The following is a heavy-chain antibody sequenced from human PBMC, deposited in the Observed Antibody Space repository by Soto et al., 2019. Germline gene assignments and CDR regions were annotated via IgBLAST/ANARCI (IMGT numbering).Heavy chain of an antibody. D-gene: IGHD3-10*01. CDR3: AKDWVLGAIIYYFDY. Sequence: GGSLRLSCAASGFTFSSYAMSWVRRAPGKGLEWVSSVSRSGDGAYYADSVKGRFTVSRDNSKNTLYLQMDRLRAEDTAIYYCAKDWVLGAIIYYFDYWGQGALVTVSS. CDR1: GFTFSSYA. V-gene: IGHV3-23*01. J-gene: IGHJ4*02. CDR2: VSRSGDGA.